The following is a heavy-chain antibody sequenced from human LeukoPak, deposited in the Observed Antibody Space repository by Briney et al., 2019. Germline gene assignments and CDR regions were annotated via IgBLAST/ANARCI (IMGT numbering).Heavy chain of an antibody. CDR1: GYTFTGYY. CDR2: INPNSGGT. D-gene: IGHD3-10*01. J-gene: IGHJ3*02. Sequence: GESLKISCKASGYTFTGYYMHWVRQAPGQGLEWMGWINPNSGGTNYAQKFQGRVTMTRDTSISTAYMELSRLRSDDTAVYYCARAPTDRSWVWFGESEIFDIWGQGTMVTVSS. CDR3: ARAPTDRSWVWFGESEIFDI. V-gene: IGHV1-2*02.